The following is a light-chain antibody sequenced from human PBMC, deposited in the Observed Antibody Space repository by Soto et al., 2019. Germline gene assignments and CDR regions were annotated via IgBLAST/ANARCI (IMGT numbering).Light chain of an antibody. CDR2: KDN. Sequence: SYELTQPPSVSVSPGQTARLTCSGDALPDQYAYWYQQRPGQAPVLVIYKDNARSTGIPERFSGSTSGTTATLTVSGVQAEDEADYYCQSADSSGSYTFGGGTKLTVL. V-gene: IGLV3-25*02. CDR1: ALPDQY. CDR3: QSADSSGSYT. J-gene: IGLJ3*02.